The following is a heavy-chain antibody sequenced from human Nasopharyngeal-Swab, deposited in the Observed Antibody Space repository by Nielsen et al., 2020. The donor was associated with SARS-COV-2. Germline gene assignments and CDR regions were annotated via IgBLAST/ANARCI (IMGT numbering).Heavy chain of an antibody. V-gene: IGHV4-34*01. CDR1: GGSFSGYY. CDR3: ARGFQDIVVVVAAYRSGFGY. D-gene: IGHD2-15*01. J-gene: IGHJ4*02. CDR2: INHSGST. Sequence: SETLSLICAVYGGSFSGYYWSWIRQPPGKGLEWIGEINHSGSTNYNPSLKSRVTISVDTSKNQFSLKLSSVTAADTAVYYCARGFQDIVVVVAAYRSGFGYWGQGTLVTVSS.